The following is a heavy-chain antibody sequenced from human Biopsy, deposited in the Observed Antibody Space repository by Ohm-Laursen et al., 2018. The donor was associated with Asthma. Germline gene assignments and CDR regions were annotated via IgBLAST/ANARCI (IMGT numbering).Heavy chain of an antibody. CDR1: GFTFSSYS. J-gene: IGHJ4*02. Sequence: SLRLSCAASGFTFSSYSMNWVRQAPGKGLEWVSYISSSSSTINYADSVKGRFTISRDNAKNSLYLQMNSLRDEDTAVYYCARFKRGYSYGYAGVFDYWGQGTLVTVSS. V-gene: IGHV3-48*02. D-gene: IGHD5-18*01. CDR2: ISSSSSTI. CDR3: ARFKRGYSYGYAGVFDY.